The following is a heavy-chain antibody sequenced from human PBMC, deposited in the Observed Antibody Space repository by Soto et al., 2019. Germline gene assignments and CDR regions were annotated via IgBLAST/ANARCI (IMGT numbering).Heavy chain of an antibody. CDR2: IYYSGST. V-gene: IGHV4-31*03. J-gene: IGHJ5*02. D-gene: IGHD3-10*01. CDR3: ARDGVGGAIT. CDR1: GGSISSGGYY. Sequence: SETLSLTCTVSGGSISSGGYYWSWIRQHPGKGLEWIGYIYYSGSTYYNPSLKSRVTISVDTSKNQFSMKLSSVTAADTAVYYCARDGVGGAITWGQETLVTVSS.